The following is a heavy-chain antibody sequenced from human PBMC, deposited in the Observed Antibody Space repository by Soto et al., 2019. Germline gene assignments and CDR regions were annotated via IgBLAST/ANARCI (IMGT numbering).Heavy chain of an antibody. CDR2: IIPIFGTA. CDR1: GGTFSSYA. Sequence: ASVKVSCKASGGTFSSYAISWVRQAPGQGLEWMGGIIPIFGTANYAQKFQGRVTITADKSTSTAYMELSSLRSEDTAVYYCARDPVCSSTSCSNYYYYGMDVWGQGTTVTVSS. D-gene: IGHD2-2*01. J-gene: IGHJ6*02. CDR3: ARDPVCSSTSCSNYYYYGMDV. V-gene: IGHV1-69*06.